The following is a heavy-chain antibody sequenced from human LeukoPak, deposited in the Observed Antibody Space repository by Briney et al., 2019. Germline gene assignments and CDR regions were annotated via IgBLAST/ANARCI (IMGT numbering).Heavy chain of an antibody. CDR2: IYHSGST. Sequence: PSGTLSLTCAVSGGSISSSNWWSWVRQPPGKGLEWIGEIYHSGSTNYNPSLKSRVTISVDKSKNQFSLKLSSVTAADTAVYYCASHPISSFTVTTRFDPWGQGTLVTVSS. CDR1: GGSISSSNW. D-gene: IGHD4-17*01. V-gene: IGHV4-4*02. CDR3: ASHPISSFTVTTRFDP. J-gene: IGHJ5*02.